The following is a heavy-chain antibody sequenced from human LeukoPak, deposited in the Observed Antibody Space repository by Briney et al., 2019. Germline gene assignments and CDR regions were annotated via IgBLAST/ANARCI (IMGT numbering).Heavy chain of an antibody. CDR2: IYYSGST. J-gene: IGHJ4*02. CDR1: GGSISSSSYY. CDR3: ARDRSRGPSMFDY. Sequence: SETLSLTCTVSGGSISSSSYYWGWIRQPPGKGLEWIGSIYYSGSTYYNPSLKSRVTISVDKSKNQFSLKLSSVTAADTAVYYCARDRSRGPSMFDYWGQGTLVTVSS. V-gene: IGHV4-39*07. D-gene: IGHD2/OR15-2a*01.